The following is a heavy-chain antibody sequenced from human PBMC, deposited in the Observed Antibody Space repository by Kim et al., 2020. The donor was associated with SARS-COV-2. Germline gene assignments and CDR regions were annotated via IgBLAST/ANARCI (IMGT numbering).Heavy chain of an antibody. J-gene: IGHJ4*02. Sequence: GGSLRLSCAASGFTFDDYGMSWVRQAPGKGLEWVSGINWNGGSTCYADSVKGRFTIARDNAKNSLYLQMNSLRAEDTALYYCARDLYSSRANWVYWGQGTLVTVSS. CDR1: GFTFDDYG. D-gene: IGHD6-13*01. V-gene: IGHV3-20*04. CDR3: ARDLYSSRANWVY. CDR2: INWNGGST.